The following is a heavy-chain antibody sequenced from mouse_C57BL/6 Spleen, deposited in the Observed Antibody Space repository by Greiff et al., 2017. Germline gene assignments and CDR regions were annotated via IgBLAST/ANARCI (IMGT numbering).Heavy chain of an antibody. CDR1: GYTFTSYG. Sequence: QVQLKQSGAELARPGASVKLSCKASGYTFTSYGISWVKQRTGQGLEWIGEIYPRSGNTYYNEKFKGKATLTADKSSSTAYMELRSLTSEDSAVYFCARWGGILYYFDYWGQGTTLTVSS. CDR3: ARWGGILYYFDY. J-gene: IGHJ2*01. V-gene: IGHV1-81*01. CDR2: IYPRSGNT.